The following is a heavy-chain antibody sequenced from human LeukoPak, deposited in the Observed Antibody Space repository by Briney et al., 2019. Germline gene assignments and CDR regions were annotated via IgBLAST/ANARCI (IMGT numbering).Heavy chain of an antibody. V-gene: IGHV1-8*01. Sequence: ASVKVSCKASGYTFTSYDINWVRQATGQGLEWMGWMNPNSGNTGYAQKFQGRVTMTRNTSISTAYMELSSLRSEDTAVYYCARGRRYGEDYYYMDVCGKGTTVTVSS. CDR2: MNPNSGNT. CDR1: GYTFTSYD. CDR3: ARGRRYGEDYYYMDV. D-gene: IGHD4-17*01. J-gene: IGHJ6*03.